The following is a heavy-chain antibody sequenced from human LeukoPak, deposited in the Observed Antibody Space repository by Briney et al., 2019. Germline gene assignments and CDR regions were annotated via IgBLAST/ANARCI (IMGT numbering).Heavy chain of an antibody. Sequence: ASVKVSCKASGYIFTDYYIHWVRQAPGQGHEWMGRINPNSGGTNFAQKFQARVTMTSDTSISTAYIEVSGLESDDTAVYYCARARYCYTTSCPLDYWGQGTLVTVSS. J-gene: IGHJ4*02. V-gene: IGHV1-2*06. CDR1: GYIFTDYY. D-gene: IGHD2-2*01. CDR3: ARARYCYTTSCPLDY. CDR2: INPNSGGT.